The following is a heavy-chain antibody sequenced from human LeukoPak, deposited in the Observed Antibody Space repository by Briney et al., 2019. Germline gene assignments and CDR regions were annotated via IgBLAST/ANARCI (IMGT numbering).Heavy chain of an antibody. CDR3: ARGGDYYDSSGYYHSLAEYFQH. Sequence: SVKVSCKASGGTFSSYAISWVRQAPGQGLEWMGRIIPILGIANYAQKFQGRVTITADKSTSTAYMELSSLRSEDTAVYYCARGGDYYDSSGYYHSLAEYFQHRGQGTLVTVSS. V-gene: IGHV1-69*04. CDR1: GGTFSSYA. CDR2: IIPILGIA. J-gene: IGHJ1*01. D-gene: IGHD3-22*01.